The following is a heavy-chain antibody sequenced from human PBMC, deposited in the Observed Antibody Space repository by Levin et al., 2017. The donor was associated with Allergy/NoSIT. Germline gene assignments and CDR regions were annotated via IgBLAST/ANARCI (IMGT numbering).Heavy chain of an antibody. CDR3: AKEYYDILTGYYSHAFDI. D-gene: IGHD3-9*01. V-gene: IGHV3-30*18. CDR2: ISYDGSNK. Sequence: SGGSLRLSCAASGFTFSSYGMHWVRQAPGKGLEWVAVISYDGSNKYYADSVKGRFTISRDNSKNTLYLQMNSLRAEDTAVYYCAKEYYDILTGYYSHAFDIWGQGTMVTVSS. CDR1: GFTFSSYG. J-gene: IGHJ3*02.